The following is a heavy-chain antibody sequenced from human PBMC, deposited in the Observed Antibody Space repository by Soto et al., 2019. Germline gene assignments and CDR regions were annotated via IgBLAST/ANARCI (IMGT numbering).Heavy chain of an antibody. D-gene: IGHD4-17*01. J-gene: IGHJ3*02. V-gene: IGHV3-23*01. CDR2: ISGSGGST. CDR1: GFTFSSYA. Sequence: GGSLRLSCAASGFTFSSYAMSWVRQAPGKGLEWVSAISGSGGSTYYADSVKGRFTISRDNSKNTLYLQMNSLRAEDTAVYYCAIGNDYVKLIDAFDIWAQGTMVTGSS. CDR3: AIGNDYVKLIDAFDI.